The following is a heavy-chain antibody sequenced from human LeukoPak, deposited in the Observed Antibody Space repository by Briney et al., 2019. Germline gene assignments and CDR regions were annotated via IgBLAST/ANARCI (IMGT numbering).Heavy chain of an antibody. D-gene: IGHD1-26*01. CDR3: AGGKYFDY. CDR2: ISYDGSNK. CDR1: GFTFSSYG. Sequence: GGSLRLSCAASGFTFSSYGMHWVRQAPGKGLEWVAVISYDGSNKYYADSVKGRFTISRDNFKNTLYLQMNSLRAEDTAVYYCAGGKYFDYWGQGTLVTVSS. V-gene: IGHV3-30*03. J-gene: IGHJ4*02.